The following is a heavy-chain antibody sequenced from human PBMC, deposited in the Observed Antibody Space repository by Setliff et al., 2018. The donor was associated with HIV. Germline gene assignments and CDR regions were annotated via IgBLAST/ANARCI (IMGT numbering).Heavy chain of an antibody. CDR3: AKGAGFYGDYTFDY. J-gene: IGHJ4*02. CDR2: IYSTGST. V-gene: IGHV4-59*11. D-gene: IGHD4-17*01. Sequence: SETLSLTCTVSGPSINIHYWSWIRQSPGKGFEWIGYIYSTGSTNYNPSLQSRVTISMVASRNQFSLKVTSVTAADTAVYYCAKGAGFYGDYTFDYWGQGNLVTVSS. CDR1: GPSINIHY.